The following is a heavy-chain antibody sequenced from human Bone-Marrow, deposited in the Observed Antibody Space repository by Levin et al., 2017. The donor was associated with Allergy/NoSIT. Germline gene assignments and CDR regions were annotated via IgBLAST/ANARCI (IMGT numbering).Heavy chain of an antibody. V-gene: IGHV1-3*01. CDR2: INPVNGNT. D-gene: IGHD5-12*01. J-gene: IGHJ5*02. CDR1: GYSFTHYA. CDR3: AREVIPRGSSRQWLPLDWFDP. Sequence: ASVKVSCKASGYSFTHYAIHWVRQAPGQRLEWMGWINPVNGNTKYSQNFQGRVTITKDTSASTVYVELSSLRSEATAVYYCAREVIPRGSSRQWLPLDWFDPWGQGTLVTVSS.